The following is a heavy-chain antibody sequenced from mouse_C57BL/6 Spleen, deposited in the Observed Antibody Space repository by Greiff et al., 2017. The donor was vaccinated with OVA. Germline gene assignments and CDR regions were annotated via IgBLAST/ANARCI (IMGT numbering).Heavy chain of an antibody. V-gene: IGHV1-69*01. J-gene: IGHJ2*01. CDR3: ARGEYGGCYFDY. Sequence: QVQLQQPGAELVMPGASVKLSCKASGYTFTSYWMHWVKQRPGQGLEWIGEIDPSDSYTNYNQKFKGKSTLTVDKSSSTAYMQLSSLTSEDSAVFYCARGEYGGCYFDYWGQGTTLTVSS. D-gene: IGHD5-2*01. CDR2: IDPSDSYT. CDR1: GYTFTSYW.